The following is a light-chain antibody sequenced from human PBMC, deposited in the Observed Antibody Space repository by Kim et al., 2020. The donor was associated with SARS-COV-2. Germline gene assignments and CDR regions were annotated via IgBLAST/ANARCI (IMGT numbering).Light chain of an antibody. V-gene: IGKV3-15*01. CDR1: QSVSSN. CDR2: GAS. Sequence: SPGERATLPCRASQSVSSNLAWYQQKPGQAPRLLIYGASTRATGIPARFSGSGSGTEFTLTISSLQSEDFAVDYCQQYNNWPPWTFGQGTKVDIK. J-gene: IGKJ1*01. CDR3: QQYNNWPPWT.